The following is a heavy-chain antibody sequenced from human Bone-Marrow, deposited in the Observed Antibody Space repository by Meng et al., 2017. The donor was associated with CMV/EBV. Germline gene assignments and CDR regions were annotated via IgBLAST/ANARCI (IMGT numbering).Heavy chain of an antibody. CDR2: INYSGST. D-gene: IGHD3-16*01. CDR1: GGSISSSSYY. CDR3: GASLKLVRRDYADT. Sequence: SETLSLTCTVSGGSISSSSYYWGWIRQPPGKGLEWIGSINYSGSTYYNPSLKSRVTISVDTSKNQFSLNLSSVTAADTAVYSCGASLKLVRRDYADTWGQGTMVTVSS. J-gene: IGHJ1*01. V-gene: IGHV4-39*01.